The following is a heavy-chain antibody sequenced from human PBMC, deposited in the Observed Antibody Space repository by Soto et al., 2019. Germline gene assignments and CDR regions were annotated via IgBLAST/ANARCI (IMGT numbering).Heavy chain of an antibody. CDR1: GFTFSIYA. Sequence: QVQLVESGGGVVQPGRSLRLSCAASGFTFSIYAMHWVRQAPGKGLEWVAVISYDGSNKYYADSVKGRFTISKDNSKNTVYLQMNSLSAEDSAVYYCAREYSDGWFDPWGQGTMVTV. CDR3: AREYSDGWFDP. V-gene: IGHV3-30-3*01. J-gene: IGHJ5*02. CDR2: ISYDGSNK. D-gene: IGHD2-21*01.